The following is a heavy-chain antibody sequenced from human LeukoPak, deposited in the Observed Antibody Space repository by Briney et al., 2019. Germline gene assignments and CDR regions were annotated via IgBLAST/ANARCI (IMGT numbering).Heavy chain of an antibody. CDR3: ARDRNGAATGTTVTAYYYGMDV. D-gene: IGHD4-17*01. J-gene: IGHJ6*02. Sequence: PGGSLRLSCAASGFTFSSYGMHWVRQAPGKGLEWVAVISYDGSNKYYADSMKGRFTISRDNSKNTLYLQMNSLRAEDTAVYYCARDRNGAATGTTVTAYYYGMDVWGQGTTVTVSS. V-gene: IGHV3-30*03. CDR2: ISYDGSNK. CDR1: GFTFSSYG.